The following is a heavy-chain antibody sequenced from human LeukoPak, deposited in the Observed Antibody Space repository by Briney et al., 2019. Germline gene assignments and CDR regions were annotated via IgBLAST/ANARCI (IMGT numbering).Heavy chain of an antibody. J-gene: IGHJ4*02. Sequence: GASVKVSCKASGGTFSSYAISWVRQVPGQGLEWMGRIIPIFGTANYAQKFQGRVTITTDESTSTAYMELSSLRSEDTAVYYCARDGPAYDSSGYYDYWGQGTLVTVSS. D-gene: IGHD3-22*01. CDR2: IIPIFGTA. CDR3: ARDGPAYDSSGYYDY. CDR1: GGTFSSYA. V-gene: IGHV1-69*05.